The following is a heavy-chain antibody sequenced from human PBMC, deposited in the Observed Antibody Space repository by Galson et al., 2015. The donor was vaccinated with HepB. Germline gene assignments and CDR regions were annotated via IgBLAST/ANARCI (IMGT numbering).Heavy chain of an antibody. Sequence: SLRLSCAASGFTFSSYAMHWVRQAPGKGLEWVAVISYDGSNKYYADSVKGRFTISRDNSKNTLYLQMNSLRAEDTAVYYCARDERYSFREKNFDYWGQGTLVTVSS. CDR2: ISYDGSNK. D-gene: IGHD5-18*01. CDR1: GFTFSSYA. CDR3: ARDERYSFREKNFDY. V-gene: IGHV3-30-3*01. J-gene: IGHJ4*02.